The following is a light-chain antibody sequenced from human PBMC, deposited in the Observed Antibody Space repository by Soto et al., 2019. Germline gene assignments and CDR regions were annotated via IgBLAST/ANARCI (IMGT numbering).Light chain of an antibody. CDR3: QTWGTGPWV. V-gene: IGLV4-69*01. CDR1: SGHSSYA. CDR2: LNSDGSH. Sequence: QPVLTQSPSASASLGASVKLTCTLSSGHSSYAIAWHQQQPEKGPRSLMKLNSDGSHSKGDGIPDRFSGSSSGAERYLTISSLQSEDEADYYWQTWGTGPWVFGGGTKLTVL. J-gene: IGLJ3*02.